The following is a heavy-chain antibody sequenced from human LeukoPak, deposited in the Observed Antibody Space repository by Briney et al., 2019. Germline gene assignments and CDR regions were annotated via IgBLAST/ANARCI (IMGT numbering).Heavy chain of an antibody. CDR1: GGSIDNYA. D-gene: IGHD4-23*01. CDR3: VRSSARLGDLGDSGGWFDA. V-gene: IGHV1-69*06. CDR2: VIPASET. Sequence: SLKVSCKTSGGSIDNYAINWVRQAPGQGLEWMGGVIPASETKSSQRFQDRLSITADTSSNTVYMDLTSLKPDDTAVYYCVRSSARLGDLGDSGGWFDAWGQGTLVTVSS. J-gene: IGHJ5*02.